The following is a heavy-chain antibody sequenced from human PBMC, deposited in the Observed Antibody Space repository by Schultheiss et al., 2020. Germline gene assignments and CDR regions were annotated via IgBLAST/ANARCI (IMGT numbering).Heavy chain of an antibody. D-gene: IGHD2-21*02. V-gene: IGHV4-38-2*01. CDR1: GYSISSGYY. Sequence: SETLSLTCAVSGYSISSGYYWSWIRQPPGKGLEWIGEINHSGSTNYNPSLKSRVTISVDTSKNQFSLKLSSVTAADTSVYYCARVWGLESTEYYFYYWGQGTLVTVSS. CDR2: INHSGST. CDR3: ARVWGLESTEYYFYY. J-gene: IGHJ4*02.